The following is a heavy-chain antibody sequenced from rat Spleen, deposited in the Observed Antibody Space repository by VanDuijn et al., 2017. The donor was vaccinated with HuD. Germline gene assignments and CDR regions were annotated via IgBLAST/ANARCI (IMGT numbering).Heavy chain of an antibody. V-gene: IGHV5-29*01. CDR1: GFSFSGYD. CDR2: INYDGSST. Sequence: EVQLVESGGGLVQPGRSLKLSCAASGFSFSGYDMAWVRQAPTKGLEWVATINYDGSSTYYRDSVKGRFTISRDNAKSTLYLQMDSLKSEDTATYYCARSVFDYWGQGVMVTVSS. CDR3: ARSVFDY. J-gene: IGHJ2*01.